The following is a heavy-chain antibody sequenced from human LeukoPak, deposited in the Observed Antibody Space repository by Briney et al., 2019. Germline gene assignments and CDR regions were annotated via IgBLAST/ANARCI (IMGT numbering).Heavy chain of an antibody. CDR1: GFTFSSYS. D-gene: IGHD3-3*01. J-gene: IGHJ4*02. V-gene: IGHV3-21*01. CDR3: ANNGVVRYFDY. CDR2: ISSSSSYI. Sequence: GGSLRLSCAASGFTFSSYSMNWVRQAPGKGLEWVSSISSSSSYIYYADSVKGRFTISRDNAKNSLYLQMNSLRAEDMAVYYCANNGVVRYFDYWGQGTLVTVSS.